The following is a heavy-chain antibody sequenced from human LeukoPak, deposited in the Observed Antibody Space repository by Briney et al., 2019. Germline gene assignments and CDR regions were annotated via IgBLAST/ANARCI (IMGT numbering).Heavy chain of an antibody. V-gene: IGHV1-46*01. CDR3: ASHLGLKVGASEVGAFDI. CDR1: GYTFTSYY. J-gene: IGHJ3*02. Sequence: GASVKVSCKASGYTFTSYYMHWVRQATGQGLEWTGITNPSGGSTSYAQKFQGRVTMTRDMSTSTVYMELSSLRSEDTAMYYCASHLGLKVGASEVGAFDIWGQGTMVTVSS. D-gene: IGHD1-26*01. CDR2: TNPSGGST.